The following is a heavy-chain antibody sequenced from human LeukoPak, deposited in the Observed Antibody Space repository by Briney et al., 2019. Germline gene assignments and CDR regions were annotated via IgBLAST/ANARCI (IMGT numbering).Heavy chain of an antibody. J-gene: IGHJ6*03. D-gene: IGHD3-3*01. V-gene: IGHV3-48*01. CDR1: GFTFSSYA. CDR3: ARRITISGVGYYMDV. CDR2: ISNSGKTM. Sequence: GGSLRLSCAASGFTFSSYAMSWVRQAPGKGLEWLSYISNSGKTMNYAGSVKGRFTVSRDNAWHSLHLQMNGLRAEDTAVYYCARRITISGVGYYMDVWGKGTTVTVSS.